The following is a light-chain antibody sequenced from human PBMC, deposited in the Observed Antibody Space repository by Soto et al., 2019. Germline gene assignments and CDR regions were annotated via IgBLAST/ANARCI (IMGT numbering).Light chain of an antibody. CDR3: QQYGSSPT. CDR2: DAS. J-gene: IGKJ1*01. V-gene: IGKV3-20*01. Sequence: TVLTQSPGTLSLSPGERATLSCRASQTVSSSYLAWYQQKPGQAPRLLIYDASSRATGIPDRFSGSGSGTDFTLTIHRLEPEDFAVYYCQQYGSSPTFGQGTKVESK. CDR1: QTVSSSY.